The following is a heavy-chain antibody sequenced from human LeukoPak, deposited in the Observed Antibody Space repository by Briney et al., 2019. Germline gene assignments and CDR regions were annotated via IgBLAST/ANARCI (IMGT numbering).Heavy chain of an antibody. Sequence: TSETLSLTCAVYGGSFSGYYWSWIRQPPGKGLEWIGEINHSGSTNYNPSLKSRVTISVDTSKIQFSLKLSSVTAADTAVYYCASQGDTAMVIDYWGQGTLVTVSS. CDR1: GGSFSGYY. V-gene: IGHV4-34*01. CDR2: INHSGST. CDR3: ASQGDTAMVIDY. J-gene: IGHJ4*02. D-gene: IGHD5-18*01.